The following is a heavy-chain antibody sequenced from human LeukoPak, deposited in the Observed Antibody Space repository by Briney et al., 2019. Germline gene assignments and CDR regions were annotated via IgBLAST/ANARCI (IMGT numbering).Heavy chain of an antibody. CDR1: GFTFSSYA. CDR2: ISGSGGST. D-gene: IGHD4-23*01. Sequence: GSLRLSCAASGFTFSSYAMSWVRQAPGKGLEWVSAISGSGGSTYYADSVKGRFTISRDNSKNTLYLQMNSLRAEDTAVYYCAKDRVKDRYFDYWGQGTLVTVSS. CDR3: AKDRVKDRYFDY. V-gene: IGHV3-23*01. J-gene: IGHJ4*02.